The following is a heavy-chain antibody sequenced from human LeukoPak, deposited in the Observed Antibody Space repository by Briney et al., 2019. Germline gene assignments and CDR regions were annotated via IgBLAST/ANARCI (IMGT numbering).Heavy chain of an antibody. J-gene: IGHJ4*02. CDR1: GGSISSYY. V-gene: IGHV4-59*01. CDR3: AREARVTMVRVVKGYYFDY. CDR2: IYYSGST. D-gene: IGHD3-10*01. Sequence: PSETLSLTCTVSGGSISSYYWSWIRQPPGKGLEWIGYIYYSGSTNYNPSLKSRVTISVDTSKNQFSLKLSSVTAADTAVYYCAREARVTMVRVVKGYYFDYWGQGTLVTVSS.